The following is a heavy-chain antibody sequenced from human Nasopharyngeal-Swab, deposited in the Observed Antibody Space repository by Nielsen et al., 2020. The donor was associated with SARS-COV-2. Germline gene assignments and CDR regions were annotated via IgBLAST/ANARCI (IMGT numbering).Heavy chain of an antibody. CDR1: VYTFTSYA. Sequence: ASVTVSRKASVYTFTSYAMNWVRQAPGQGLAWMGWINTNTGNPTYAQGLIGRFVFSLNTSVSTAYLQISSLKAEDTAVYYCARVRGDYAGYYFDYWGQGTLVTVSS. D-gene: IGHD4-17*01. V-gene: IGHV7-4-1*02. CDR3: ARVRGDYAGYYFDY. J-gene: IGHJ4*02. CDR2: INTNTGNP.